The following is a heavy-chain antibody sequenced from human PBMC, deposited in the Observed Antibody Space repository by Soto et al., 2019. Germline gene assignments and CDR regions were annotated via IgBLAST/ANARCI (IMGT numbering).Heavy chain of an antibody. Sequence: GASVKVSCKASGYTFTSYGISWVRQAPGQGLEWVGWISAYNGNTNYAQKLQGRVTMTTDTSTSTAYMELRSLRSDDTAVYYCARDRITMIVVVDDAFDIWGQGTMVTVSS. CDR3: ARDRITMIVVVDDAFDI. V-gene: IGHV1-18*01. CDR2: ISAYNGNT. J-gene: IGHJ3*02. D-gene: IGHD3-22*01. CDR1: GYTFTSYG.